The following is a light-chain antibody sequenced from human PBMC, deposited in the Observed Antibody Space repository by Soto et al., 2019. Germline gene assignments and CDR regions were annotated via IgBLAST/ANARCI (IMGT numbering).Light chain of an antibody. J-gene: IGKJ1*01. CDR2: GAS. Sequence: EIVLTQSPGTLSLSPGERATLSCRASQSVSSSYLAWYQQKPGQAPRLLIYGASSRATGIPDRFSGSGSETHFTLTISRLEPEDIEVYYCQQYGSSPRTFAQGTKVEIK. CDR3: QQYGSSPRT. CDR1: QSVSSSY. V-gene: IGKV3-20*01.